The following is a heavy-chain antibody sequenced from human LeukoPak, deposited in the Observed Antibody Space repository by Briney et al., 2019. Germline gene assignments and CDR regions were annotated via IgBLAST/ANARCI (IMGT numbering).Heavy chain of an antibody. CDR3: ARPGVVDTAMASTYYYYYGMDV. V-gene: IGHV3-33*01. CDR2: IWYDGSNK. CDR1: GFTFSSYG. D-gene: IGHD5-18*01. Sequence: GGSLRLSCAASGFTFSSYGMHWVRQAPGKGLEWVAVIWYDGSNKYYADSVKGRFTISRDNSKNTLYLQMNSLRAEDTAVYYCARPGVVDTAMASTYYYYYGMDVWGQGTTVTVSS. J-gene: IGHJ6*02.